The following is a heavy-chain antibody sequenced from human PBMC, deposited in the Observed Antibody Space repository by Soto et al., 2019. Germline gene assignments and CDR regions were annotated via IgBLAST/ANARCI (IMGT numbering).Heavy chain of an antibody. CDR2: INHSGST. Sequence: SETLALACAYYVGSFIGYYWRWIRQPPGKGLEWIGEINHSGSTNYNPSLKSRVTISVDTSKNQFSLKLSSVTAADTAVYYCAGTLRLPTRYYYYGMDVWGQGTTVTVSS. D-gene: IGHD5-12*01. CDR3: AGTLRLPTRYYYYGMDV. CDR1: VGSFIGYY. V-gene: IGHV4-34*01. J-gene: IGHJ6*02.